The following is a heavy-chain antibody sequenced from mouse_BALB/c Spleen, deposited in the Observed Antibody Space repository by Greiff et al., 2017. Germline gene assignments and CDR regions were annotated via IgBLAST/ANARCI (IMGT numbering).Heavy chain of an antibody. CDR1: GYTFTSYW. Sequence: EVQLQQSGAELAKPGASVKMSCKASGYTFTSYWMHWVKQRPGQGLEWIGAIYPGNSDTSYNQKFKGKAKLTAVTSTSTAYMELSSLTNEDSAVYYCTPDGYWGYWGQGTTLTVSS. D-gene: IGHD2-3*01. J-gene: IGHJ2*01. V-gene: IGHV1-5*01. CDR2: IYPGNSDT. CDR3: TPDGYWGY.